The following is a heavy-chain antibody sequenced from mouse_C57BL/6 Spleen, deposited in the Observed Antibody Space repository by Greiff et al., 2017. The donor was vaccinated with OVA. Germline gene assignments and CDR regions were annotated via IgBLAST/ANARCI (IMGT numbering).Heavy chain of an antibody. Sequence: EVKVVESGEGLVKPGGSLKLSCAASGFTFSSYAMSWVRQTPEKRLEWVAYISSGGDYIYYADTVKGRFTISRDNARNTLYLQMSSLKSEDTAMYYCTRGANWYFDYWGQGTTLTVSS. CDR1: GFTFSSYA. V-gene: IGHV5-9-1*02. J-gene: IGHJ2*01. CDR2: ISSGGDYI. D-gene: IGHD4-1*02. CDR3: TRGANWYFDY.